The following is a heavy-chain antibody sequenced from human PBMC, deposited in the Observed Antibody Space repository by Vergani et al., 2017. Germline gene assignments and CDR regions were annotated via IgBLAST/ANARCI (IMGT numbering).Heavy chain of an antibody. V-gene: IGHV3-23*01. J-gene: IGHJ4*02. CDR1: GFIFNNSA. CDR3: ATCQAAEGHCGFDN. D-gene: IGHD6-13*01. Sequence: EVQLLESGGGLVQPGGSLTLSCAASGFIFNNSAMSWVRQVPGKGLEWVSAISGSIGNTHYADSVKGRVTISRDNSNNMLFLQMNSLRAEDTAIYYCATCQAAEGHCGFDNWGQGTLVTVSS. CDR2: ISGSIGNT.